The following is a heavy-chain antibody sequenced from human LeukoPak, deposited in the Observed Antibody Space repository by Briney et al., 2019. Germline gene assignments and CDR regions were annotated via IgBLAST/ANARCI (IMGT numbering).Heavy chain of an antibody. CDR3: AKGLILRSYYFDY. V-gene: IGHV3-23*01. CDR1: GFTFSSYA. J-gene: IGHJ4*02. D-gene: IGHD3-16*01. Sequence: PGGSLRLSCAASGFTFSSYAMSWVRQAPGKGMEWASAIRCSGGSTYYAASLKGRFPISSDKSKHTLYLQMNSLRAEDTALYFCAKGLILRSYYFDYWGQGTLVTVSS. CDR2: IRCSGGST.